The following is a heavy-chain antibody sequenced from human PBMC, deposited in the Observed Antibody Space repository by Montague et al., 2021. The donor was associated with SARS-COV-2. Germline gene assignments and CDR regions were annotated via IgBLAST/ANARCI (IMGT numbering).Heavy chain of an antibody. D-gene: IGHD1-26*01. CDR3: ARLSPDIGGYFWFDP. V-gene: IGHV4-4*02. CDR1: GGSISSGTW. J-gene: IGHJ5*02. Sequence: SETLSLTCAVSGGSISSGTWWTWVRQPPGKGLEWIGEISHSGGTNYNPSLKSRVTISADKSKNQFSLNLNSVTAADTAVYYCARLSPDIGGYFWFDPWGQGTLVSVSS. CDR2: ISHSGGT.